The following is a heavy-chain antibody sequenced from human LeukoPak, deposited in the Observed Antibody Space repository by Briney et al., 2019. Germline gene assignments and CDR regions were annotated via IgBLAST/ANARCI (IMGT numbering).Heavy chain of an antibody. J-gene: IGHJ3*02. CDR2: MNSNSGNT. CDR1: GYTFTSYD. V-gene: IGHV1-8*01. CDR3: ARGLAMVRGVIRNAFDI. D-gene: IGHD3-10*01. Sequence: ASVKVSCKASGYTFTSYDINWVRQATGQGLEWMGWMNSNSGNTGYAQKFQGRVTMTRNTSISTAYMELSSLRSEDTAVYYCARGLAMVRGVIRNAFDIWGQGTMVTVSS.